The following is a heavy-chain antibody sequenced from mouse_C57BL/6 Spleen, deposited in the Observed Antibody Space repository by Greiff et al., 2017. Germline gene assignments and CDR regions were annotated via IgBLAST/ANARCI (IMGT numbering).Heavy chain of an antibody. J-gene: IGHJ4*01. D-gene: IGHD1-1*01. Sequence: QVQLQQSGPELVKPGASVKISCKASGYAFSSSWMNWVKQRPGKGLEWIGRIYPGDGDTNYNGKFKGKATLTADKSSSTAYMQLSSLTSEDSAVYFCARCYYGSSYVYAMDYWGQGTSVTVSS. V-gene: IGHV1-82*01. CDR3: ARCYYGSSYVYAMDY. CDR1: GYAFSSSW. CDR2: IYPGDGDT.